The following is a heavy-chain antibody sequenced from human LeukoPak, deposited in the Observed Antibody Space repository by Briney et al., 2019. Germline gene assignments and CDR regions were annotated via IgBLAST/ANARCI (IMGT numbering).Heavy chain of an antibody. CDR3: VREDFVVIPAAMRGDY. J-gene: IGHJ3*01. CDR1: GYTFTGFY. V-gene: IGHV1-2*02. CDR2: INPDRGGT. Sequence: ASVKVSCKASGYTFTGFYIHWVRQAPGQGLEWMGWINPDRGGTNYAQKFQGRVTLTRDTSINTAYMQLSGLTSDDTAVYYCVREDFVVIPAAMRGDYWGQGTMVTVSS. D-gene: IGHD2-2*01.